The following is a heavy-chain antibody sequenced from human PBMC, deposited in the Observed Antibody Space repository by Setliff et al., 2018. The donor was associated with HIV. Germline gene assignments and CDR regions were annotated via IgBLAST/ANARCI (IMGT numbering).Heavy chain of an antibody. D-gene: IGHD3-3*01. CDR3: ARGLYGGIYNVWSGCPHMDV. CDR2: INHSGST. Sequence: KPSETLSLTCAVYGGSLSGYYWSWIRQPPGKGLEWIGEINHSGSTNYNPSLKSRVTISVDKSQNQFSLKLTSVTAADTAVYYCARGLYGGIYNVWSGCPHMDVWGKGTTVTVSS. V-gene: IGHV4-34*01. J-gene: IGHJ6*03. CDR1: GGSLSGYY.